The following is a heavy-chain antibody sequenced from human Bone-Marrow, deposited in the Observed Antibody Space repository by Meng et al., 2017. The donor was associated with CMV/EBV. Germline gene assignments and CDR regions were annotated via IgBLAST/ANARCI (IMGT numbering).Heavy chain of an antibody. V-gene: IGHV4-34*01. CDR3: AKGGWSLNY. D-gene: IGHD6-19*01. CDR2: INHSGST. Sequence: SETLSLTCAVYGGSFSGYYWSWIRQPPGKGLEWIGEINHSGSTNYNPSLKSRVTISVDTSKNQFSLKLSSVTAMDTAVYYCAKGGWSLNYWGQGVLVTVSS. CDR1: GGSFSGYY. J-gene: IGHJ4*02.